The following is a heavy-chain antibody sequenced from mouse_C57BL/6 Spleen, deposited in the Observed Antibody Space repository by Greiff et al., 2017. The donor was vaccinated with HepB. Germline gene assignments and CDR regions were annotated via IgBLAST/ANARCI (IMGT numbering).Heavy chain of an antibody. V-gene: IGHV1-59*01. J-gene: IGHJ2*01. CDR2: IDPSDSYT. Sequence: VQLQQPGAELVRPGTSVKLSCKASGYTFTSYWMHWVKQRPGQGLEWIGVIDPSDSYTNYNQKFKGKATLTVDTSSSTDYLQLSHLTSEDAAVYDCARGRGYWGQGTTLTVSS. CDR3: ARGRGY. CDR1: GYTFTSYW.